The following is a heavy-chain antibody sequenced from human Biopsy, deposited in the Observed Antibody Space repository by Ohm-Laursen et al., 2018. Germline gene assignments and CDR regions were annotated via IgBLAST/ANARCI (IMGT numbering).Heavy chain of an antibody. D-gene: IGHD2-8*01. J-gene: IGHJ4*02. Sequence: ADSVKVSCKASSYTFTEYNIHWMRQAPGQGLERLGDINCKTGATNYAQKFQGTVTMTRDTSISTAYLALGSLRSADTAIYYCARDPLNGHKHFDYWGQGSLVTVSS. V-gene: IGHV1-2*02. CDR3: ARDPLNGHKHFDY. CDR1: SYTFTEYN. CDR2: INCKTGAT.